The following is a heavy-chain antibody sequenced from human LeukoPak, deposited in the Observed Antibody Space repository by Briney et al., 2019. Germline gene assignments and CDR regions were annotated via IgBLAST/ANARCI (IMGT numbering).Heavy chain of an antibody. D-gene: IGHD2-2*01. CDR2: IYHSGST. CDR3: ARHARARVVPAAIHRSFYYYYYMDV. Sequence: PSETLSLTCAVSGGSISSSNWWSWVRQPPGKGLEWTGEIYHSGSTNYNPSLKSRVTISVDTSKNQFSLKLSSVTAADTAVYYCARHARARVVPAAIHRSFYYYYYMDVWGKGTTVTVSS. J-gene: IGHJ6*03. V-gene: IGHV4-4*02. CDR1: GGSISSSNW.